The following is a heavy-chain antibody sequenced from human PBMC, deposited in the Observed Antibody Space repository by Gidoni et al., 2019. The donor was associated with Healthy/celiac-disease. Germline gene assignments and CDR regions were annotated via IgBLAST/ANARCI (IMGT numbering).Heavy chain of an antibody. V-gene: IGHV4-34*01. CDR2: IHPSGST. CDR1: GGSFSGYY. Sequence: QVQLQQWGAGLLKPSETLSLTCAVYGGSFSGYYWSWIRQPPGKGLEWIGEIHPSGSTNYNPSLKSRVTISVDTSKNQFSLKLSSVTAADTAVYYCATSGFLEWLLLHYWGQGTLVTVSS. CDR3: ATSGFLEWLLLHY. D-gene: IGHD3-3*01. J-gene: IGHJ4*02.